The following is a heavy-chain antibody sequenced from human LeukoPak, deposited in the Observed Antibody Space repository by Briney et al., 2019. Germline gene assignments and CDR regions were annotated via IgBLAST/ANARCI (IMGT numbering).Heavy chain of an antibody. J-gene: IGHJ4*02. Sequence: TGGSLRLSCAASGFSFNTYAMHWVRQAPGKGLEYVSSISTNGGSTNYANSVKGRFTISRDNSKNTLYLQMGSLKTEDMAMYYCAGLNSGNYNRGYLDYWGQGTLVTVSS. CDR1: GFSFNTYA. D-gene: IGHD1-26*01. V-gene: IGHV3-64*01. CDR3: AGLNSGNYNRGYLDY. CDR2: ISTNGGST.